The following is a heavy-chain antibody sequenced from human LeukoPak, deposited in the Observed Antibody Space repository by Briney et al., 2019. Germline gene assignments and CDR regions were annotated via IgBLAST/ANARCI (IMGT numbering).Heavy chain of an antibody. CDR1: GGSFSGYY. V-gene: IGHV4-34*01. D-gene: IGHD2-2*01. CDR3: ARGGYCSSTSCRRGNAFDI. J-gene: IGHJ3*02. CDR2: INHSGST. Sequence: SETLSLTCAVYGGSFSGYYWSWIRQPPGKGLEWIGEINHSGSTNYNPSLKSRVTISVDTSKNQFSLKLSSVTAADTAVYYCARGGYCSSTSCRRGNAFDIWGQGTMVTVYS.